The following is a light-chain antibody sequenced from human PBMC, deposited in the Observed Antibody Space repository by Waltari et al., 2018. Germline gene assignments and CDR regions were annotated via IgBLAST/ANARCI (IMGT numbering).Light chain of an antibody. J-gene: IGKJ1*01. CDR1: QSIGSL. CDR3: QNYDEGSPKSA. Sequence: DIQMTQSPSTLSASIGDRVTITCRASQSIGSLLAWYQQKPGKAPKLLIYLASKLHSGVTSRFSASESGTEFTHSIDSLEPDEFATYYCQNYDEGSPKSAFGQGTKVEIK. V-gene: IGKV1-5*03. CDR2: LAS.